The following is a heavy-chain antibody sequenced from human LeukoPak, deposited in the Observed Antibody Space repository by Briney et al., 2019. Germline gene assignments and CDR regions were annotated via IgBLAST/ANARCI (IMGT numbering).Heavy chain of an antibody. CDR2: ISWNSGSI. Sequence: GGSLRLSCAASGFTFDDYAMHWVRQAPGKGLEWVSGISWNSGSIGYADSVKGRFTISRDNAKNSLYLQMNSLRAEDTALYYCAKAFYGSGYDAFDIWGQGTMVTVSS. D-gene: IGHD3-10*01. J-gene: IGHJ3*02. CDR3: AKAFYGSGYDAFDI. CDR1: GFTFDDYA. V-gene: IGHV3-9*01.